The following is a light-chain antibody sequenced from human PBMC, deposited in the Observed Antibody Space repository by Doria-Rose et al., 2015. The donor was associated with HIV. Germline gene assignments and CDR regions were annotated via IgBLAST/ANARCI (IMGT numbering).Light chain of an antibody. J-gene: IGLJ2*01. CDR3: AAWDDSLSGVV. CDR1: SSNIGSNY. V-gene: IGLV1-47*01. Sequence: GQRVTISCSGSSSNIGSNYVYWYQQLPGTAPKLLIYRNNQRPPGVPDRFSGSKSGTSASLAISGLRSEDEADYYCAAWDDSLSGVVFGGGTKLTIL. CDR2: RNN.